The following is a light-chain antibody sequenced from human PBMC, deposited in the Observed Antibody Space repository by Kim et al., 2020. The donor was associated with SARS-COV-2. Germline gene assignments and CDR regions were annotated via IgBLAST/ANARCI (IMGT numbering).Light chain of an antibody. CDR2: NTN. V-gene: IGLV7-43*01. Sequence: GGSVTLTCASSTGAVTSCYLPNWFQQKPGQAPKTLISNTNNKHSWTPARFSGSLLGGKAALTLSGVQPEDEAEYYCLLNSGGAWVFGGGTQLTVL. CDR1: TGAVTSCYL. CDR3: LLNSGGAWV. J-gene: IGLJ3*02.